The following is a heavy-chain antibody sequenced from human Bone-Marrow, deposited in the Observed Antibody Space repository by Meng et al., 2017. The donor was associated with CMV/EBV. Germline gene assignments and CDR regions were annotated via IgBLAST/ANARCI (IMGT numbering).Heavy chain of an antibody. CDR3: ASYSSSSRSYFDY. CDR1: GGTFSSYA. D-gene: IGHD6-13*01. V-gene: IGHV1-69*06. Sequence: SVKVSCKASGGTFSSYAISWVRQAPGQGLEWMGGIIPIFGTANYAQKFQGRVTITADKSTSTAYMELSSLRSEDTAVYYCASYSSSSRSYFDYWGQGTLVTVSS. J-gene: IGHJ4*02. CDR2: IIPIFGTA.